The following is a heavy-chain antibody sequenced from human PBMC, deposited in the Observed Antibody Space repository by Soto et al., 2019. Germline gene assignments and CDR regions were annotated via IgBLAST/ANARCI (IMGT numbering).Heavy chain of an antibody. D-gene: IGHD6-13*01. Sequence: SETLSLTCAVYGGSFSGYYWSWIRQPPGKGLGWIGEINHSGSANYNPSLKSRVTISVDTSKNQFSLKLSSVTAADTAVYYCARDKRAAAGTFPRYYYYGMDVWGQGTTVTVSS. CDR3: ARDKRAAAGTFPRYYYYGMDV. V-gene: IGHV4-34*01. CDR2: INHSGSA. J-gene: IGHJ6*02. CDR1: GGSFSGYY.